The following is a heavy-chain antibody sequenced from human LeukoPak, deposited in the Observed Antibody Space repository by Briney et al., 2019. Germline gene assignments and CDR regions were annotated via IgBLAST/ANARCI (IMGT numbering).Heavy chain of an antibody. V-gene: IGHV4-59*12. CDR3: ANMGYSYAPGLFDP. CDR2: IYYSGST. J-gene: IGHJ5*02. D-gene: IGHD5-18*01. Sequence: SETLSLTCTVSGGSISSYYWSWIRQPPGKGLGYIGYIYYSGSTNYNPSLKSRVTISVDTSKNQFSLKLSSVTAADTAVYYCANMGYSYAPGLFDPWGQGTLVTVSS. CDR1: GGSISSYY.